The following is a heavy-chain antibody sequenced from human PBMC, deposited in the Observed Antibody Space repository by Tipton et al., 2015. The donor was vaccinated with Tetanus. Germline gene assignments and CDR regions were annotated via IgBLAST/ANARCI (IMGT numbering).Heavy chain of an antibody. CDR3: ARENWSYGNSFDY. V-gene: IGHV4-59*01. J-gene: IGHJ4*02. D-gene: IGHD3-16*01. CDR2: VHYSGST. Sequence: TLSLTCTVSGGSISSYYWTWIRQPPGRGLEWIGYVHYSGSTNYSPSLRSRVTLSVDTSKNQFSRKLSSVTAADTAVYYCARENWSYGNSFDYWGQGIQVTVSS. CDR1: GGSISSYY.